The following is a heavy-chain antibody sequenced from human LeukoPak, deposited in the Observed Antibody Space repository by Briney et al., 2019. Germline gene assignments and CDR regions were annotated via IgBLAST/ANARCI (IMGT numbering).Heavy chain of an antibody. V-gene: IGHV3-74*01. CDR2: INSDGSRT. CDR3: ASHTSGSSPFDP. D-gene: IGHD1-26*01. CDR1: GFTFSSYW. Sequence: GGSLRLSCEASGFTFSSYWMHWVRQAPGKGLVWVSRINSDGSRTSYADSVRGRFTISRDNAKNTLYLQMNSLRAEDTAVYYCASHTSGSSPFDPWGQGTLVTVSS. J-gene: IGHJ5*02.